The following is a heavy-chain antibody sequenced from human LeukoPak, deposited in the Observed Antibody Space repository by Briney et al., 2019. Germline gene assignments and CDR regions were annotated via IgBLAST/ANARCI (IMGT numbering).Heavy chain of an antibody. D-gene: IGHD3-10*01. V-gene: IGHV3-74*01. J-gene: IGHJ4*02. CDR1: GLTISNYW. CDR2: INSEGSSI. Sequence: PGGSLRLSCAASGLTISNYWMYWVRQVPGKGLVWVSRINSEGSSISYADSVKGRFTISRDNAKNTLNLQMNSLRAEDTAVYYCARGRGVSLDYWGQGALVTVSS. CDR3: ARGRGVSLDY.